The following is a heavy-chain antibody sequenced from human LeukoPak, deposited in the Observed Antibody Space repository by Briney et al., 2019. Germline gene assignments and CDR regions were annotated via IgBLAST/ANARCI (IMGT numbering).Heavy chain of an antibody. CDR3: ARGLVAAAGPNIGTPFDY. Sequence: NPSETLSLTCTVSGGSISSSSYYWGWIRQPPGKGLEWIGSIYYSGSTYYNPSLKSRVTISVDTSKNQFSLKLSSVTAADTAVYYCARGLVAAAGPNIGTPFDYWGQGTLVTVSS. CDR2: IYYSGST. J-gene: IGHJ4*02. CDR1: GGSISSSSYY. V-gene: IGHV4-39*07. D-gene: IGHD6-13*01.